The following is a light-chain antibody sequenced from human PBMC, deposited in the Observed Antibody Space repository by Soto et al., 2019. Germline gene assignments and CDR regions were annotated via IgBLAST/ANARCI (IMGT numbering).Light chain of an antibody. J-gene: IGLJ1*01. V-gene: IGLV2-14*01. Sequence: QSALTQPASVSGAPGQSITISCTGTSIDVGAYNYVSWYQQHPGKAPKLMIYEVNNRPSGVSNRFSGSKSGDTASLTISGLQAEDEADYYCSSYTTSSTYAFGRGTKLTVL. CDR3: SSYTTSSTYA. CDR2: EVN. CDR1: SIDVGAYNY.